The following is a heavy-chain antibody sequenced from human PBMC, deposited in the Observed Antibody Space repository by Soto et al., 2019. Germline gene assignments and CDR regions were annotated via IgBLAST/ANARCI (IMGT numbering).Heavy chain of an antibody. CDR2: INAGNGNT. V-gene: IGHV1-3*01. J-gene: IGHJ5*02. D-gene: IGHD3-3*02. CDR1: GYTFTSYA. Sequence: ASVKVSCKASGYTFTSYAMHWVRQAPGQRLEWMGWINAGNGNTKYSQKFQGRVTITRDTSASTAYMELSSLRSEDTAVYYCVSPKIAFYNWFDPWGQGTLVTVS. CDR3: VSPKIAFYNWFDP.